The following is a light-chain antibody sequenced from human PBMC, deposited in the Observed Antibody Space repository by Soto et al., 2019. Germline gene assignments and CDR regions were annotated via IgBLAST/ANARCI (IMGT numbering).Light chain of an antibody. CDR2: KAS. V-gene: IGKV1-5*03. Sequence: DIQMTQSPSTLSASVGDRVTITCRASQSISSWLAWYQQKPGKATKLLIYKASSLESGVPSRFSGSGSGTEFTLTISSLQTDDFASYYCQQYNSYPITFGQGTRLEIK. J-gene: IGKJ5*01. CDR3: QQYNSYPIT. CDR1: QSISSW.